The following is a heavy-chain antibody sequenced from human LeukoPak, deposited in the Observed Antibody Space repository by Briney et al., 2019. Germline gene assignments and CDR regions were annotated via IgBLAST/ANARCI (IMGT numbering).Heavy chain of an antibody. CDR1: GGSISGSSYY. Sequence: SETLPLTCTVSGGSISGSSYYWGWIRQPPGKGLEWIGSIYYSGSTYYNPSLESRVTISVDTSKNQFSLKLASVTAADTAIYYCAKGAGGFSYYNWFDPWGQGTLVTVSS. J-gene: IGHJ5*02. CDR3: AKGAGGFSYYNWFDP. CDR2: IYYSGST. D-gene: IGHD5-18*01. V-gene: IGHV4-39*07.